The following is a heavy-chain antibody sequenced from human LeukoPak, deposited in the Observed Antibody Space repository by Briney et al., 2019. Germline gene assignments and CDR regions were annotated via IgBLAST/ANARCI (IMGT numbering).Heavy chain of an antibody. CDR2: IIPIFGTA. CDR3: ATEDSSRGYYYYYMDV. D-gene: IGHD6-6*01. V-gene: IGHV1-69*05. J-gene: IGHJ6*03. Sequence: GSSVEVSCKASGGTFSSYAISWVRQAPGQGLEWMGGIIPIFGTANYAQKFQGRVTITTDEYTSTAYMELSSLRSEDTAVYYCATEDSSRGYYYYYMDVWGKGTTVTVSS. CDR1: GGTFSSYA.